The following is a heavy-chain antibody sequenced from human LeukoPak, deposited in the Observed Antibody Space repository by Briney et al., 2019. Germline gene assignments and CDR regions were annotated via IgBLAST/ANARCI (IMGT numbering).Heavy chain of an antibody. Sequence: GGSLRLSCAASGFTFSSYAMSWVRQAPGKGLEWVSAISGSGGSTYYADSVKGRFTISRDNSKNTLYLQMNSLRAEDTAVYYCAKDLASGSYAYYFDYWGQGTLVTVSS. D-gene: IGHD1-26*01. J-gene: IGHJ4*02. CDR3: AKDLASGSYAYYFDY. V-gene: IGHV3-23*01. CDR1: GFTFSSYA. CDR2: ISGSGGST.